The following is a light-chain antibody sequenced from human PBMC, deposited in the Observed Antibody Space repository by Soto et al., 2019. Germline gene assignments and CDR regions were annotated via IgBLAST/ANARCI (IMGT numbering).Light chain of an antibody. V-gene: IGKV3-15*01. CDR3: KQHNDWPPST. Sequence: ETLLTQSPATLSVSPGERATLSCRASQSVRDNLAWYQQKPGQAPRLLIYGASTRAPGIPDRFSGSGFGTEFSLTISSLQSEDFAVYYCKQHNDWPPSTVGQGTKV. CDR2: GAS. CDR1: QSVRDN. J-gene: IGKJ2*01.